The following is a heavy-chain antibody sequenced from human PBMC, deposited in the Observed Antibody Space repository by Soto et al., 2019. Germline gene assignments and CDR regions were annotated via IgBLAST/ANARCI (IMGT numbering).Heavy chain of an antibody. D-gene: IGHD3-10*01. CDR1: GFAFSIYA. CDR2: ISHDGSNR. V-gene: IGHV3-30-3*01. J-gene: IGHJ4*02. Sequence: QVLLVESGGGVVQPGRSLRLSCAGSGFAFSIYAMHWVRQAPGKGLEWVAVISHDGSNRYYADSVKGRFTISRDNSKNTVYLEMNSPRAEDTAVYFCARSSGVPTPDFDYWGQGTLVTVSS. CDR3: ARSSGVPTPDFDY.